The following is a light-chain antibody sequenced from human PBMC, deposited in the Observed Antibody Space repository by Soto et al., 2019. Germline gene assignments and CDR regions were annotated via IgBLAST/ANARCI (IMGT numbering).Light chain of an antibody. CDR2: EAS. J-gene: IGKJ4*01. Sequence: DIQMTQSPSTLSASVGDRVTITCRASQSISSWLAWYQQKPGKAPKLLIYEASSLKSGVPSRFSGSGSATEFTLTISSLQPDDFATYYCEDHSSSSGLTFGGGTKVDIK. V-gene: IGKV1-5*03. CDR3: EDHSSSSGLT. CDR1: QSISSW.